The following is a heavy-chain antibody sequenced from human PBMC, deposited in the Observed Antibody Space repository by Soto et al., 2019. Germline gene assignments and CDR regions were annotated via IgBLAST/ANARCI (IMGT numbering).Heavy chain of an antibody. CDR2: IYYSGST. J-gene: IGHJ4*02. D-gene: IGHD5-12*01. CDR3: ARDSDGYTGVDY. CDR1: GGSISSYY. Sequence: QVQLQESGPGLVKPSETLSLTCTVSGGSISSYYLSWVRQPPGKGLEWIGYIYYSGSTNYNPSLKSRVTISVDAAKNQFSRKLSSVTAAETAVYYCARDSDGYTGVDYWGQGTLVTVSS. V-gene: IGHV4-59*01.